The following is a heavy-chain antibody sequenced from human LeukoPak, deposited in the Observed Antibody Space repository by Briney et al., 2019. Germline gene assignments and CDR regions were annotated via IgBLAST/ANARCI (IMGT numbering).Heavy chain of an antibody. Sequence: ASVKVSCKASGYTFTSYGISWVRQAPGQGLEWMGWISAYNGNTNYAQKLQGRVTMTTDTFTSTAYMELRSLRSDDTAVYYCAKSHPGIAAAGPDYWGQGTLVTVSS. D-gene: IGHD6-13*01. CDR1: GYTFTSYG. CDR3: AKSHPGIAAAGPDY. J-gene: IGHJ4*02. CDR2: ISAYNGNT. V-gene: IGHV1-18*01.